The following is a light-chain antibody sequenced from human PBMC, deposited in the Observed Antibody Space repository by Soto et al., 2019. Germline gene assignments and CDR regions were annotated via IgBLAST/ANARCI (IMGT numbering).Light chain of an antibody. CDR1: QGLSSNY. Sequence: EIVLTQSPGTLSLSPGERATLSCRASQGLSSNYLAWYQQKPGQAPRVLIYSASTRATGIPARFSGSGSGADFTLSITRLEPEDFALYYCQQYGSTPLTFGGGTKVDIK. CDR2: SAS. V-gene: IGKV3-20*01. J-gene: IGKJ4*01. CDR3: QQYGSTPLT.